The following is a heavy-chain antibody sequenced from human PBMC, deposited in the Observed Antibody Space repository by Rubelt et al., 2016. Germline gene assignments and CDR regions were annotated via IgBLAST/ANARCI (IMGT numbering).Heavy chain of an antibody. V-gene: IGHV1-18*01. CDR3: ARDIYSGSYYGY. D-gene: IGHD1-26*01. CDR2: ISAYNGNT. Sequence: QVQLVQSGAEVKKPGSSVKVSCKASGGTFSSYGISWVRQAPGQGLEWMGWISAYNGNTNYAQKLQGRVTMTTDTSTSTAYMELSSLRSEDTAVYYCARDIYSGSYYGYWGQGTLVTVSS. J-gene: IGHJ4*02. CDR1: GGTFSSYG.